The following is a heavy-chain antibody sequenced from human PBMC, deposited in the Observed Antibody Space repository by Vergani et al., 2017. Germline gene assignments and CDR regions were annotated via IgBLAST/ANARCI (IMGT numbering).Heavy chain of an antibody. CDR1: GFTFSDYY. CDR2: ISSSGSTI. Sequence: QVQLVESGGGLVKPGGSLRLSCAASGFTFSDYYMSWIRQAPGKGLEWVSYISSSGSTIYYADSVKGRFTISRDNAKNSLYLQMNILRAEDTAVYYCARKLGYCSSTSCYTLLPYYYYMDVWGKGP. CDR3: ARKLGYCSSTSCYTLLPYYYYMDV. V-gene: IGHV3-11*01. J-gene: IGHJ6*03. D-gene: IGHD2-2*02.